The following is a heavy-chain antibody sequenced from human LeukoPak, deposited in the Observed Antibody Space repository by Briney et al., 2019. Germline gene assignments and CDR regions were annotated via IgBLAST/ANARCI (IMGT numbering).Heavy chain of an antibody. V-gene: IGHV3-48*03. D-gene: IGHD3-9*01. CDR1: GFTFSSYE. CDR3: ARGGYDILTGRIDY. CDR2: ISSSGSTI. J-gene: IGHJ4*02. Sequence: GGSLRLSCAASGFTFSSYEMNWVRQAPGKGLEWVPYISSSGSTIYYADSVKGRFTISRDNAKNSLYLQMNSLRAEDTAVYYCARGGYDILTGRIDYWGQGTLVTVSS.